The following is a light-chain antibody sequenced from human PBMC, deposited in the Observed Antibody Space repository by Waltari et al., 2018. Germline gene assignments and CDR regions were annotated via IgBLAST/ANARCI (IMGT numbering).Light chain of an antibody. CDR2: DVS. Sequence: QSALTQPASVSGSPGQSLTISCTGTSSDVGGYNYVSWYQQHPGKAPKLMIYDVSKRPSVFSDRFSGSKSGNTASLTISGLQAEDEADYYCCSYAGSSTSVVFGGGTKLTVL. CDR1: SSDVGGYNY. CDR3: CSYAGSSTSVV. V-gene: IGLV2-23*02. J-gene: IGLJ2*01.